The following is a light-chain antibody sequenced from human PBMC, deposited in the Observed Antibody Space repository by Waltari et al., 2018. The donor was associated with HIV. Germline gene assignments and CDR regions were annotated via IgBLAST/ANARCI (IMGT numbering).Light chain of an antibody. CDR3: CSYAGTSTVV. CDR2: EVS. CDR1: SSDFGAYNL. V-gene: IGLV2-23*02. J-gene: IGLJ2*01. Sequence: QSALTQPASLSGPRGQSMTISCPGTSSDFGAYNLASWYQQPPGEAPKLMIYEVSKRPSGVSNRFSGSKSGNTASLTISGLQAEDEADYYCCSYAGTSTVVFGGGTKLPVL.